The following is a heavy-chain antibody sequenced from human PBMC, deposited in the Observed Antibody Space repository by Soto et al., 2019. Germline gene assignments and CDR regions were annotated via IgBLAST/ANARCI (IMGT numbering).Heavy chain of an antibody. CDR3: ARVDDFWSGYYTGIYMDV. J-gene: IGHJ6*03. D-gene: IGHD3-3*01. V-gene: IGHV1-3*01. CDR2: INAGNGNT. Sequence: GASVKVSCKASGYTFTSYAMHWVRQAPGQRLEWMGWINAGNGNTKYSQKFQGRVTITRDTSAGTAYMELSSLRSEDTAVYYCARVDDFWSGYYTGIYMDVWGKGTTVTVSS. CDR1: GYTFTSYA.